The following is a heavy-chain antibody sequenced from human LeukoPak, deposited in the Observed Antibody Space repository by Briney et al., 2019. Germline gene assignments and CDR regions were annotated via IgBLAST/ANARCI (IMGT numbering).Heavy chain of an antibody. J-gene: IGHJ3*02. D-gene: IGHD6-19*01. V-gene: IGHV3-23*01. Sequence: GGSLRLSCAAPGFTFSSYAMSWVRQAPGKGLEWVSAISGSGGSTYYTDSVKGRFTISRDNSKNTLYLQMNSLRAEDTAVYYCAKGQWLVHDAFDIWGQGTMVTVSS. CDR3: AKGQWLVHDAFDI. CDR1: GFTFSSYA. CDR2: ISGSGGST.